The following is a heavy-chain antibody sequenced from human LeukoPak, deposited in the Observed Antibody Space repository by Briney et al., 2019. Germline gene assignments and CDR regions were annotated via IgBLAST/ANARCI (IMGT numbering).Heavy chain of an antibody. Sequence: SETLSLTCTVSGASVTNGLYYWRWIRQTPGKGLEWIGYIDYRGNTKYNPSLQSRVFVFVDTSESQFSLRLSSVTAADTAVYYCARRVYDYYYYMDVWGSGTTVTVSS. D-gene: IGHD2/OR15-2a*01. J-gene: IGHJ6*03. CDR1: GASVTNGLYY. CDR2: IDYRGNT. V-gene: IGHV4-61*01. CDR3: ARRVYDYYYYMDV.